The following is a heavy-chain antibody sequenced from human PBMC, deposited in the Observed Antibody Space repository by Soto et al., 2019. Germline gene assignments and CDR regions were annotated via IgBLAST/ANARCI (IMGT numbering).Heavy chain of an antibody. CDR1: GGSIGHYY. D-gene: IGHD3-10*01. CDR3: ARRWSGTDY. J-gene: IGHJ4*02. V-gene: IGHV4-59*01. CDR2: VHYSGTT. Sequence: PSETLSLTCTVSGGSIGHYYWNWIRQPPGKGLEWIAYVHYSGTTSYNLSLQSRVTISLDTSNNQFSLTLSSVTAADTAVYYCARRWSGTDYWGQGTMVTVSS.